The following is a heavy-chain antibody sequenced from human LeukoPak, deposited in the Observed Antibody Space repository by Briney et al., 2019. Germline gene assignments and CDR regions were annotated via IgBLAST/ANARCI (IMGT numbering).Heavy chain of an antibody. CDR2: MNPNSGNT. CDR3: ARGARITIFGVAPFDP. V-gene: IGHV1-8*03. Sequence: ASVKVSCKASGYTFTSYDINWVRQATGQGLEWMGWMNPNSGNTGYAQKFQGRVTITRNTSISTAYMELSSLRSEDTAVYYCARGARITIFGVAPFDPWGQGTLVTVSS. J-gene: IGHJ5*02. CDR1: GYTFTSYD. D-gene: IGHD3-3*01.